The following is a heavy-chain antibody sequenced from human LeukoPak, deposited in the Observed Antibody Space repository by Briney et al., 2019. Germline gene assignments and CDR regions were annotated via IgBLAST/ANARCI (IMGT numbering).Heavy chain of an antibody. D-gene: IGHD3-16*02. J-gene: IGHJ4*02. CDR2: IYYSGST. CDR3: ARLKYVWGGYRPTHFDY. CDR1: GGSISSSSYY. Sequence: SETLSLTCTVSGGSISSSSYYWGWIRQPPGKGLEWIGSIYYSGSTYYNPSLKSRVTISVDTSKNQFSLKLSSVTAADTAVYYCARLKYVWGGYRPTHFDYWGQGTLVTVSS. V-gene: IGHV4-39*01.